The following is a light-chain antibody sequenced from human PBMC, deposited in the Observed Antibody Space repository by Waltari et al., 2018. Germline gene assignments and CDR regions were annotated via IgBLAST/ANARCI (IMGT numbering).Light chain of an antibody. CDR3: GSWINSLSTVV. CDR2: DNN. Sequence: QSVLTQPPSVSAAPGQMVSISCPGELGNTYVSWYQQVPGTAPKLVIHDNNKRPSGTPDRFSASKSATSATLVITGLQTGDEADYFCGSWINSLSTVVFGGRTKLTVL. V-gene: IGLV1-51*01. CDR1: LGNTY. J-gene: IGLJ2*01.